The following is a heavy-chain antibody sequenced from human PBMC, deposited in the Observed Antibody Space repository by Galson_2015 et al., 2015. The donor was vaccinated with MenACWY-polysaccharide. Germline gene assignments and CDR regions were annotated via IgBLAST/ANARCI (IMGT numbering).Heavy chain of an antibody. J-gene: IGHJ5*02. CDR3: TRVPTNPQAEGNWFVP. V-gene: IGHV1-2*02. D-gene: IGHD1-14*01. CDR1: GYTFTGNF. CDR2: INPNSGAT. Sequence: SVKVSCKASGYTFTGNFIHWVRQAPGQGLEWMGWINPNSGATSYAQKFQGRVTMTRDTSINTAYMELNRLRSDDTAMYYCTRVPTNPQAEGNWFVPWGQGTPVTASS.